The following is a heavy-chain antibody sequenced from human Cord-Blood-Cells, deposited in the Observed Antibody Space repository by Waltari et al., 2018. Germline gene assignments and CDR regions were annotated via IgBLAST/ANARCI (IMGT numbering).Heavy chain of an antibody. CDR2: ISSSSSYI. D-gene: IGHD2-2*01. CDR1: GFTCSSYS. CDR3: AGGYCSSTSCYDAFDI. Sequence: EVQLVESGGGLVKPGGSLRLSCAASGFTCSSYSMNWVRQAPGKELEWVSSISSSSSYIYYADSVKGRFTISRDNAKNSLYLQMNSLRAEDTAVYYCAGGYCSSTSCYDAFDIWGQGTMVTVSS. J-gene: IGHJ3*02. V-gene: IGHV3-21*01.